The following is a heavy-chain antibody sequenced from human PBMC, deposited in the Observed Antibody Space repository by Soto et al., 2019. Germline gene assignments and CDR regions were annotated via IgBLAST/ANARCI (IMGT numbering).Heavy chain of an antibody. D-gene: IGHD5-18*01. J-gene: IGHJ4*02. Sequence: GESLKISCKGSGYSFTSYWIGWVRQMPGKGLEWMGIIYPGDSDTRYSPSFQGQVTISADKSISTAYLQWSSLKASDTAMYYCARQYSYGSFSVVYFDYWGQGTLVTVSS. CDR2: IYPGDSDT. CDR1: GYSFTSYW. CDR3: ARQYSYGSFSVVYFDY. V-gene: IGHV5-51*01.